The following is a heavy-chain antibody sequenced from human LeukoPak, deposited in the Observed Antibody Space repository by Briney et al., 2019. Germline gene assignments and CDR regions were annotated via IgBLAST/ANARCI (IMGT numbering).Heavy chain of an antibody. V-gene: IGHV5-51*01. CDR1: GYSFTSYW. CDR3: ARLRYDILTLDAFDI. D-gene: IGHD3-9*01. Sequence: GESLKISCKGSGYSFTSYWIGWVRQMPGKGLEWMGIIYPGDSDTRYSPSFQGQVTISADKSISTAYLQWSSLKASDTAMYYCARLRYDILTLDAFDIWGQGTMVTVSS. CDR2: IYPGDSDT. J-gene: IGHJ3*02.